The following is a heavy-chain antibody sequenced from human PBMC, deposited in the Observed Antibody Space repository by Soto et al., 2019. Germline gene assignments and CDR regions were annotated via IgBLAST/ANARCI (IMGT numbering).Heavy chain of an antibody. CDR3: AKIGKVTAHPLDY. V-gene: IGHV3-30*18. J-gene: IGHJ4*02. CDR1: GFTFSNYG. CDR2: ISNDGRNK. Sequence: QVQLVESGGDVVQPGRSLRLPCAASGFTFSNYGMHWVRQAPGKGLEWVAVISNDGRNKSYADSVKGQFTISRDNSKNRLYLQMNSLRAEDTAMYYCAKIGKVTAHPLDYWGQGTLVTVSS.